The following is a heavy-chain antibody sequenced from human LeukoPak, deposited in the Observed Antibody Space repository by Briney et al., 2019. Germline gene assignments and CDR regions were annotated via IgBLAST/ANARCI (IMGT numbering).Heavy chain of an antibody. D-gene: IGHD2-15*01. J-gene: IGHJ4*02. Sequence: GGSLRLSCAASGFTFSDHYMSWVRQAPGKGLEWVSYISSGGDIIYYADSVKGRFTISRDNAKNSLFLQMNSLRAEDTAVYYCAKEGYCSGGNCYSGFWYWGQGTLVTVSS. V-gene: IGHV3-11*01. CDR1: GFTFSDHY. CDR3: AKEGYCSGGNCYSGFWY. CDR2: ISSGGDII.